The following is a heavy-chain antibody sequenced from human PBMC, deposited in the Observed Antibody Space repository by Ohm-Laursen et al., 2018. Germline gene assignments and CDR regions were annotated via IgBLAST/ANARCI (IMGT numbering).Heavy chain of an antibody. Sequence: SLRLSCAASGFTFDDYTMHWVRHAPGKGLEWVSGITSDSGSTVYADSVRGRFSISRDNAKNSLYLQMNSLRVEDMGLYYCTKGNWGTAFDIWGQGTMVTVSS. V-gene: IGHV3-9*03. CDR1: GFTFDDYT. J-gene: IGHJ3*02. CDR3: TKGNWGTAFDI. D-gene: IGHD3-16*01. CDR2: ITSDSGST.